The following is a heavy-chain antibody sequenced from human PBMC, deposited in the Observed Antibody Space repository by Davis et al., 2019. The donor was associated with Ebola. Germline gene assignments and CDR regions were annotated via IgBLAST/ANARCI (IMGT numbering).Heavy chain of an antibody. V-gene: IGHV6-1*01. CDR2: TYYNSKWYN. Sequence: HSQTLSLTCVISGDSVSSGGWNWIRQSPSRGLEWLGRTYYNSKWYNDYALSVKSRITINPDTSKNQFSLQLNSVTPEDTAVYYCARGWLRSGFDYWGQGTLATVSS. D-gene: IGHD5-12*01. J-gene: IGHJ4*02. CDR3: ARGWLRSGFDY. CDR1: GDSVSSGG.